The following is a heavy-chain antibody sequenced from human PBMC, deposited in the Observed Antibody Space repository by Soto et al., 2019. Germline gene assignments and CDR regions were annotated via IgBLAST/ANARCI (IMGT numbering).Heavy chain of an antibody. V-gene: IGHV4-39*01. D-gene: IGHD3-10*01. CDR1: GCSISSSSYY. Sequence: PSETLSLTCTVSGCSISSSSYYWGWIRQPPGKGLEWIGSIYYSGSTYYNPSLKSRVTISVDTSKNQFSLKLSSVTAADTAAYYCASQMVRGVIITSPVDGAFDIWGQGTMVT. J-gene: IGHJ3*02. CDR3: ASQMVRGVIITSPVDGAFDI. CDR2: IYYSGST.